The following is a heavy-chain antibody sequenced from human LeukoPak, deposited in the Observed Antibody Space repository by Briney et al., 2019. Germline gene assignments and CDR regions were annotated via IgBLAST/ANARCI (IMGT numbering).Heavy chain of an antibody. CDR3: ARGLVVVPAAPDDAFDI. D-gene: IGHD2-2*01. J-gene: IGHJ3*02. CDR2: ISAYNGNT. V-gene: IGHV1-18*01. Sequence: ASVKVSCKASGYTFTSYGISWVRQAPGQGLEWMGWISAYNGNTNYAQKLQGRVTMTTDTSTSTAYMELRSLRSDDTAVYYCARGLVVVPAAPDDAFDIWGLGTMVTVSS. CDR1: GYTFTSYG.